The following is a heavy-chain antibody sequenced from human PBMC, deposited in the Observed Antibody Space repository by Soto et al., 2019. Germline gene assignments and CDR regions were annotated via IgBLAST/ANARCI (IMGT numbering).Heavy chain of an antibody. CDR1: GFTFSTYG. V-gene: IGHV3-23*01. J-gene: IGHJ4*02. CDR3: AARNFEY. CDR2: INGDGAGT. Sequence: EVQILESGGGLVQPGGSLRLSCAASGFTFSTYGLTWVRQAPGKGLEWVSLINGDGAGTYYADSVKGWFTISRDNSKNTLYLQMKSLRAEDTAVYYCAARNFEYWGQGTLVTVSS.